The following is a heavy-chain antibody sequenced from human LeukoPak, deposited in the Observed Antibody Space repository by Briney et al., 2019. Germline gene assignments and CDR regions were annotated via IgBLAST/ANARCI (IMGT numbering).Heavy chain of an antibody. CDR3: ARDGGGSYAKYFRH. V-gene: IGHV3-7*01. D-gene: IGHD1-26*01. Sequence: PGGSLRLSCAASGFSFSSNWMTWVRQAPGKGLEWVGNINPDGSEKFYVDSVRGRFTISRDNAKSSLYLQMSSLRADDTAVYYCARDGGGSYAKYFRHWGQGTLVTVSS. CDR1: GFSFSSNW. J-gene: IGHJ1*01. CDR2: INPDGSEK.